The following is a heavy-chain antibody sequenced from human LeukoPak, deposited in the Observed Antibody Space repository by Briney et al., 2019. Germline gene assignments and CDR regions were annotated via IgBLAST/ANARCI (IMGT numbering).Heavy chain of an antibody. D-gene: IGHD4-17*01. Sequence: SETLSLTCTVSGGSISSYYWSWIRQPPGKGLGWIGYIYYSGSTNYNPSLKSRVTISVDTSKNQFSLKLSSVTAADTAVYYCARDGTTVTYWYFDLWGRGTLVTVSS. CDR1: GGSISSYY. CDR3: ARDGTTVTYWYFDL. CDR2: IYYSGST. V-gene: IGHV4-59*01. J-gene: IGHJ2*01.